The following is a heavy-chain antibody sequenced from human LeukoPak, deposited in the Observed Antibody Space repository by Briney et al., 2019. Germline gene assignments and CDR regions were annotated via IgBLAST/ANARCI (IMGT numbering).Heavy chain of an antibody. J-gene: IGHJ3*02. Sequence: PSETLSLTCTVSGGSISSSSYYWGRIRPPPGKGREWTGSIYYSSRTYYNPSLKRRVTISVDTSKNQFSLKLSSVTAANTAVYYWAIYIRRVIIRVDDAFDIWGQGTMVTVSS. CDR1: GGSISSSSYY. CDR3: AIYIRRVIIRVDDAFDI. CDR2: IYYSSRT. D-gene: IGHD3-10*02. V-gene: IGHV4-39*01.